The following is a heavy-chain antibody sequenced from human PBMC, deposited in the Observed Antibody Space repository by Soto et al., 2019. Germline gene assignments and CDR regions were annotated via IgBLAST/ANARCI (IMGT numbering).Heavy chain of an antibody. D-gene: IGHD3-10*01. V-gene: IGHV3-13*01. CDR1: GFTSSSYD. CDR2: IGTAGDT. Sequence: GGSLRLSCAASGFTSSSYDMHWVRQATGKGLEWVSAIGTAGDTYYPGSVKGRFTISRENAKNSLYLQMNSLRAGDTAVYYCARGDYGSGSYRYYYGMDVWGQGTTVTVSS. CDR3: ARGDYGSGSYRYYYGMDV. J-gene: IGHJ6*02.